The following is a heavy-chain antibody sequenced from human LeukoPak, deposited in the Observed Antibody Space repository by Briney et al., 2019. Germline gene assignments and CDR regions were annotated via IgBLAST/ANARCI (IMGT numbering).Heavy chain of an antibody. J-gene: IGHJ6*02. CDR3: ARGDCSSSSCSGFYGMDV. V-gene: IGHV3-23*01. D-gene: IGHD2-2*01. CDR2: ISGGGGST. Sequence: GGTLRLSCEASGFTLSSYVMGWVRQAPGKGLEWVSLISGGGGSTYYADSVKGRFTVSRDNSKNTLYMELNSLRAEDTAVYYCARGDCSSSSCSGFYGMDVWGQGTTVTVSS. CDR1: GFTLSSYV.